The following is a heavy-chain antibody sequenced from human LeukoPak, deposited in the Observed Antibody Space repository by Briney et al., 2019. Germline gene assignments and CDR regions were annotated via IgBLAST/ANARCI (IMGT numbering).Heavy chain of an antibody. CDR2: IIPIFGTA. CDR1: GYTFTSYG. J-gene: IGHJ4*02. CDR3: ASSELGLRGVIIDIFDY. V-gene: IGHV1-69*05. D-gene: IGHD3-10*01. Sequence: SVKVSCKASGYTFTSYGISWVRQAPGQGLGWMGGIIPIFGTANYAQKFQGRVTITTDESTSTAYMELSSLRSEDTAVYYCASSELGLRGVIIDIFDYWGQGTLVTVSS.